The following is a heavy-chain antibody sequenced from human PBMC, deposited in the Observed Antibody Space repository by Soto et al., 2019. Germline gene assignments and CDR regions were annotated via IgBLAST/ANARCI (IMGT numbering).Heavy chain of an antibody. Sequence: EVQLLESGGGLVQPGGSLRLSCAASGFTFSSYAMSWVRQAPGKGLEWVSAISGSGGSTYYADSVKGRFTISRDNSKNTMYLQMNSLRAEDTAVYYGATGAFDIVVVVAAGYWGHGPLVTVSA. CDR3: ATGAFDIVVVVAAGY. CDR1: GFTFSSYA. V-gene: IGHV3-23*01. J-gene: IGHJ4*01. D-gene: IGHD2-15*01. CDR2: ISGSGGST.